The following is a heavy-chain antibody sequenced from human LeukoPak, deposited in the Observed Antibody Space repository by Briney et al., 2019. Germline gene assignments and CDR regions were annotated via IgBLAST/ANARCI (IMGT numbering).Heavy chain of an antibody. CDR3: AREIPSGRGWFDP. CDR2: IYTSGST. V-gene: IGHV4-4*07. J-gene: IGHJ5*02. CDR1: GGSIGSYY. D-gene: IGHD6-19*01. Sequence: PSETLSLTXTVSGGSIGSYYWSWIRQPAGKGLEWLGRIYTSGSTNYNPSLKSRVTMSVDTSKNQFSLKLSSVTAADTAVYYCAREIPSGRGWFDPWGQGTLVTVSS.